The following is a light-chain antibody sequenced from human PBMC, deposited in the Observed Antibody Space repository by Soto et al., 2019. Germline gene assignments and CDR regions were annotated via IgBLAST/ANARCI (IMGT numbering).Light chain of an antibody. CDR3: MQPLQAPIT. CDR1: QSLLQSNGYNY. Sequence: DIVMTQSPLSLPVTPGEPASISCRSSQSLLQSNGYNYLDWYLQKPGQSPQLLIYLGSNRASGVPDRFSGSGSGTDFTLKISRVEAEDVGVYYCMQPLQAPITFGQGTRLEIK. V-gene: IGKV2-28*01. J-gene: IGKJ5*01. CDR2: LGS.